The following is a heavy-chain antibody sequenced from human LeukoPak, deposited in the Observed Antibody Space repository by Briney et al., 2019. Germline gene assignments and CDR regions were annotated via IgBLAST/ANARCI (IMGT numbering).Heavy chain of an antibody. CDR2: IIPIFGTA. D-gene: IGHD3-3*01. CDR1: GGTFSSYA. J-gene: IGHJ6*02. CDR3: ARVLRFLSPPKNGMDV. Sequence: SVKVSCKASGGTFSSYAMSWVRQAPGQGLEWMGGIIPIFGTANYAQKFQGRVTITADESTSTAYMELSSLRSEDTAVYYCARVLRFLSPPKNGMDVWGQGTTVTVSS. V-gene: IGHV1-69*01.